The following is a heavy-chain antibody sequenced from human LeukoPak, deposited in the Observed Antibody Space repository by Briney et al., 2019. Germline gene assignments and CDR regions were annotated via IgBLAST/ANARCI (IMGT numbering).Heavy chain of an antibody. CDR3: ARGKVYSSSWTWIDWFDP. D-gene: IGHD6-13*01. J-gene: IGHJ5*02. CDR1: GGSISSYY. CDR2: IYTSGST. V-gene: IGHV4-4*07. Sequence: SQTLSLTCTVSGGSISSYYWSWIRQPAGKGLEWIGRIYTSGSTNYNPSLKSRVTMSVDTSKNQFSLKLSSVTAADTAVYYCARGKVYSSSWTWIDWFDPWGQGTLVTVSS.